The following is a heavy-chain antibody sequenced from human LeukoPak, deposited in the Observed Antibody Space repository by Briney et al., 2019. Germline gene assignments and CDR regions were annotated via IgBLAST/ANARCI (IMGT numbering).Heavy chain of an antibody. CDR1: GFTFSNYA. CDR2: INHSGST. Sequence: PGGSLRLSCAASGFTFSNYAMHWVRQAPGKGLEWIGEINHSGSTNYNPSLKSRVTISVDTSKNQFSLKLSSVTAADTAVYYCARGTNRGLGTARRSTPYLSGVYDYWGQGTLVTVSS. D-gene: IGHD2-21*02. J-gene: IGHJ4*02. CDR3: ARGTNRGLGTARRSTPYLSGVYDY. V-gene: IGHV4-34*01.